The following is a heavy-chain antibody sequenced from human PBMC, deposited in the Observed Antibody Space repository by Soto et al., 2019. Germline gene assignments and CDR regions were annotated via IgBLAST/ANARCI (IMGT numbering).Heavy chain of an antibody. CDR1: GGTFSSYA. CDR2: IIPIFGTA. D-gene: IGHD3-3*01. V-gene: IGHV1-69*13. J-gene: IGHJ4*02. Sequence: ASVKVSCKASGGTFSSYAISWVRQAPGQGLEWMGGIIPIFGTANYAQKFQGRVTITADESTSTAYMELSSLRSEDTAVYYCARDPYDFWSGKYFDYWGQGTLVTVSS. CDR3: ARDPYDFWSGKYFDY.